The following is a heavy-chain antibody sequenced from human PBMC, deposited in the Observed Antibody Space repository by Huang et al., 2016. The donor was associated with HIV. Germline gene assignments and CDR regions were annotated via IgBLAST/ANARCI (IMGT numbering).Heavy chain of an antibody. CDR2: INAGSGKI. V-gene: IGHV1-3*01. CDR3: ARDLRLYYMDV. Sequence: QVQLVQSGAEVRKPGASVKVSCKASGYTFTNYVIHWVLQAPGQKLEWMGWINAGSGKIKYSQKFQGRVTLTRDTTASTAYTELSSLVSEDTAVYYCARDLRLYYMDVWGKGTTITVSS. CDR1: GYTFTNYV. J-gene: IGHJ6*03.